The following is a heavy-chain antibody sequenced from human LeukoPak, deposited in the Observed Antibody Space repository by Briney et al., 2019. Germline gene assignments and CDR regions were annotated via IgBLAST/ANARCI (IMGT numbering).Heavy chain of an antibody. CDR2: IYTSGST. CDR3: ARSGYYYDSSAYYSDY. Sequence: PSETLSLTRTVSGDSISNYYWSWIRQPAGKGLEWIGRIYTSGSTNYNPSLKSRVTMSVDTSKNQFSLKLSSVTAADTAVYYCARSGYYYDSSAYYSDYWGQGTLVTVSS. CDR1: GDSISNYY. D-gene: IGHD3-22*01. V-gene: IGHV4-4*07. J-gene: IGHJ4*02.